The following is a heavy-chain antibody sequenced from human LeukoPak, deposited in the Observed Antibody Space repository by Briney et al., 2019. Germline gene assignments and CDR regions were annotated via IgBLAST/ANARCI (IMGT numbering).Heavy chain of an antibody. J-gene: IGHJ4*02. V-gene: IGHV4-61*02. D-gene: IGHD4-17*01. Sequence: TSQTLSLTCTVSGDSINGGSCYWRWLRQPAGKGLERIARIYSSGNANYNPSLKTTITISVDTSKNQFSLRLSSVTAAETTVYYCTSAIDYGDSYFDYWGQGTLVTVSS. CDR2: IYSSGNA. CDR3: TSAIDYGDSYFDY. CDR1: GDSINGGSCY.